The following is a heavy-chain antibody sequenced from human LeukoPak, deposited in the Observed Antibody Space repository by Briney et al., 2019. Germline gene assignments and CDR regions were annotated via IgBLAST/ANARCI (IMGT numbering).Heavy chain of an antibody. D-gene: IGHD6-13*01. CDR3: ARDPGSSWYDPVGDYYYYMDV. J-gene: IGHJ6*03. CDR2: IYTSGST. V-gene: IGHV4-4*07. CDR1: GGSISSYY. Sequence: QTSETLSLTCTVSGGSISSYYWSWIRQPAGKGLEWIGRIYTSGSTNYNPSLKSRVTMSVDTSKNQFSLKLSSVTAADTAVYYCARDPGSSWYDPVGDYYYYMDVWGKGTTVTVSS.